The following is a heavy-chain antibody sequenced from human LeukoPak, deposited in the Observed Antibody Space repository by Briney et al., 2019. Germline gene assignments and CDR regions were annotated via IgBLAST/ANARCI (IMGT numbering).Heavy chain of an antibody. J-gene: IGHJ4*02. D-gene: IGHD3-22*01. V-gene: IGHV3-53*01. CDR3: AKGPRPGSSGYPNLDH. Sequence: GGSPRLSCAASGFTVSSNYMNWARQAPGKGLEWVSLIYSGSTTNYADSVKGRFTISRDNSKNTLYLQMNSLRVEDTAVYYCAKGPRPGSSGYPNLDHWGQGTLVTVSS. CDR1: GFTVSSNY. CDR2: IYSGSTT.